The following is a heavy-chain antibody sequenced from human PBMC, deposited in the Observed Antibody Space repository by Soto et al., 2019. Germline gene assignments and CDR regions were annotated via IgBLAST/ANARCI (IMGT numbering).Heavy chain of an antibody. J-gene: IGHJ4*02. V-gene: IGHV5-51*01. CDR3: AXLSDYVWGSYRLTFLDY. Sequence: GESLKISCKGSGYSFTIYWIGWVRQMPGKGLEWMGIIYPGDSDTRYSPSFQGQVTISADKSISTAYLQWSSLKASDTAMYYCAXLSDYVWGSYRLTFLDYWGQGTLVTVSS. D-gene: IGHD3-16*02. CDR2: IYPGDSDT. CDR1: GYSFTIYW.